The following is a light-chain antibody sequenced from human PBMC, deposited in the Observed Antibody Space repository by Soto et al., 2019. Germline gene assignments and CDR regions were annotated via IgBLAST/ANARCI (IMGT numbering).Light chain of an antibody. V-gene: IGLV2-23*01. CDR2: EGN. CDR3: CSYAGSGTDFV. Sequence: QSALTQPASVSGSPGQSITISCTGTNNDLGSYNLVSWYQQHPGKAPKLIIYEGNRRPSGVSTRFSDSKSDTTASLTISGLQAEDEADYYCCSYAGSGTDFVFGTGTKVTVL. J-gene: IGLJ1*01. CDR1: NNDLGSYNL.